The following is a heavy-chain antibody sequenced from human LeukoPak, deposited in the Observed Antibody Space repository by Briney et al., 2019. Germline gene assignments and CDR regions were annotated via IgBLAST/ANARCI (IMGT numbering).Heavy chain of an antibody. V-gene: IGHV4-39*07. CDR2: IYHSGST. Sequence: PSETLSLTCTVSGGSISSSSYYWGWIRQPPGKGLEWIGSIYHSGSTYYNPSLKSRVTISVDTSKNQFSLKLSSVTAADTAVYYCARLFSSGPYYFDYWGQGTLVTVSS. CDR1: GGSISSSSYY. J-gene: IGHJ4*02. CDR3: ARLFSSGPYYFDY. D-gene: IGHD6-19*01.